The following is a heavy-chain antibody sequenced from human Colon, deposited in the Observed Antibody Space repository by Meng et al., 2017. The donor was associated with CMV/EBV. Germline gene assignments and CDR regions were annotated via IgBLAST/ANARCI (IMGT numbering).Heavy chain of an antibody. D-gene: IGHD7-27*01. CDR3: ARAKLTGDSRYYGMAV. CDR2: INPNSGDT. V-gene: IGHV1-2*02. J-gene: IGHJ6*02. CDR1: GYTFTGYY. Sequence: ASVKVSCKASGYTFTGYYIHWVRQAPGQGLEWMGWINPNSGDTNYAQNFQGRVTMTRDTSVKTAYMELTSLRSEDTAVYFCARAKLTGDSRYYGMAVWGQGSTVTVSS.